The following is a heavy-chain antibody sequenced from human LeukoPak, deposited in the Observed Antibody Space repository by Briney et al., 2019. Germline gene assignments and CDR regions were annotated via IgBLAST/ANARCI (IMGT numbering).Heavy chain of an antibody. D-gene: IGHD1-7*01. CDR2: ISAYNGNT. V-gene: IGHV1-18*01. CDR3: ARVSGTTVDYYYYYMDV. CDR1: GYTFTSYG. J-gene: IGHJ6*03. Sequence: ASVKVSCKASGYTFTSYGISWVRQAPGQGLEWMGWISAYNGNTNYAQKLQGRVTMTTDTSTSTAYMELRSLRSDDTAVYYCARVSGTTVDYYYYYMDVWGKGTTVTVSS.